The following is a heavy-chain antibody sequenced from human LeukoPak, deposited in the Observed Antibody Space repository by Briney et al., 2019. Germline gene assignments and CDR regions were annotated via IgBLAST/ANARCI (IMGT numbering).Heavy chain of an antibody. CDR3: ARTPHLLTGEGAFDI. CDR2: IYPGDSDT. V-gene: IGHV5-51*01. CDR1: GYSFTTYW. J-gene: IGHJ3*02. D-gene: IGHD7-27*01. Sequence: GESLKISCKGSGYSFTTYWIGWVRQMPGKGLECLGVIYPGDSDTRYSPSFQGQVTISADKSISTAYLQWSSLKASDTAMYYCARTPHLLTGEGAFDIWGQGTMVTVSS.